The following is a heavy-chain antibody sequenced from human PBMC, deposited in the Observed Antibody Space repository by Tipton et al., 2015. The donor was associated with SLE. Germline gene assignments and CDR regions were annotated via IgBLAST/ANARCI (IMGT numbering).Heavy chain of an antibody. CDR3: ARDGSSYCFNSGNYFLDWYVDL. V-gene: IGHV3-23*03. Sequence: SLRLSCAASGFTYSIYAMSWVRQAPGKGLEWVSMTYSGGSTYYADSVKGRFTISRDSSKNTLYLQMDSLRAEDTAVYYCARDGSSYCFNSGNYFLDWYVDLWGRGTLVTVPS. D-gene: IGHD3-10*01. CDR1: GFTYSIYA. CDR2: MTYSGGST. J-gene: IGHJ2*01.